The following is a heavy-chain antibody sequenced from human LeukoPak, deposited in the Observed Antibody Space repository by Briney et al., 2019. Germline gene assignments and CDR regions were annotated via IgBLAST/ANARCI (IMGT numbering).Heavy chain of an antibody. J-gene: IGHJ6*02. V-gene: IGHV3-23*01. D-gene: IGHD5-12*01. CDR2: ISGSGGST. CDR1: GFTFSSYA. CDR3: AKDRGYSGYDLVGGMDG. Sequence: PGGTLRLSCAASGFTFSSYAMSWVRQAPGKGLEWVSAISGSGGSTYYADSVKGRFTISRDNSKNTLYLQMNSLRAEDTAVYYCAKDRGYSGYDLVGGMDGWGQGTTVTVSS.